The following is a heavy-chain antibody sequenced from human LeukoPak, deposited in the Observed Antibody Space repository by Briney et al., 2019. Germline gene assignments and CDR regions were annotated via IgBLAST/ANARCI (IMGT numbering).Heavy chain of an antibody. CDR1: GGTFSSYA. V-gene: IGHV1-69*13. Sequence: SVKVSCKASGGTFSSYATSWVRQAPGQGLEWMGGIIPIFGTANYAQKFQGRVTITADESTSTAYMELSSLRSEDTAVYYCARGRLRLLLLEAFDIWGQGTMVTVSS. D-gene: IGHD2-15*01. CDR3: ARGRLRLLLLEAFDI. J-gene: IGHJ3*02. CDR2: IIPIFGTA.